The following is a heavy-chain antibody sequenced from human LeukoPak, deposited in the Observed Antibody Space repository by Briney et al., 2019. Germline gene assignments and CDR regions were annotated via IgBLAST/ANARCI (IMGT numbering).Heavy chain of an antibody. CDR3: TRVGGSSPNDY. D-gene: IGHD6-13*01. Sequence: GGSLRLSCAASGFTFSTYSMNWVRQAPGKGLEWVSSINSRSNYIYYADSVKGRFTISRDNAKNSLYLQMSSLRAEDTAVYYCTRVGGSSPNDYWGQGTLVTVSS. CDR2: INSRSNYI. V-gene: IGHV3-21*01. J-gene: IGHJ4*02. CDR1: GFTFSTYS.